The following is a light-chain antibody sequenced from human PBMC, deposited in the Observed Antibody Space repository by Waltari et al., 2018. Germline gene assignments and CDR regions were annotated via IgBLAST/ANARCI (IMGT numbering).Light chain of an antibody. Sequence: QSALTQPASVSGSPGQSITISCPGSNSNVVSSTLLSWYQKHPGKAPKLLIYEGNRRPSGVSNRFSGSKSDNTASLTLSGLQAEDEADYYCCSNVGSSVFFGGGTKLTVL. CDR3: CSNVGSSVF. CDR1: NSNVVSSTL. CDR2: EGN. V-gene: IGLV2-23*03. J-gene: IGLJ2*01.